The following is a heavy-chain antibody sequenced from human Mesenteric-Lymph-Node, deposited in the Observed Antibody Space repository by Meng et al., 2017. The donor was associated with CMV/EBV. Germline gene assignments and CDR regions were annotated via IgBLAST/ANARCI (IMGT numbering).Heavy chain of an antibody. V-gene: IGHV4-4*02. CDR1: GGSISSSNW. D-gene: IGHD6-13*01. CDR3: ASKGVVAAEYYFDY. J-gene: IGHJ4*02. CDR2: IYHSGST. Sequence: AGCGGSISSSNWWSWVRQPPGKGLEWIGEIYHSGSTNYNPSLKSRVTISVDKSKNQFSLKLSSVTAADTAVYYCASKGVVAAEYYFDYWGQGTLVTVSS.